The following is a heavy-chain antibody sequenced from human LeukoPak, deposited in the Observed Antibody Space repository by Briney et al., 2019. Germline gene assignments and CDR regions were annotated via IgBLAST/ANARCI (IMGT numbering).Heavy chain of an antibody. V-gene: IGHV1-18*01. Sequence: VASVKVSCKASGYTFTSYGISWVRQAPGQGLEWMGWISAYNGNTNYAQKLQGRVTMTTDTSTSTAYMELRGLRSDDTAVYYCASHVVPAAISQTPGWFDPWGQGTLVTVSS. CDR1: GYTFTSYG. D-gene: IGHD2-2*02. CDR2: ISAYNGNT. CDR3: ASHVVPAAISQTPGWFDP. J-gene: IGHJ5*02.